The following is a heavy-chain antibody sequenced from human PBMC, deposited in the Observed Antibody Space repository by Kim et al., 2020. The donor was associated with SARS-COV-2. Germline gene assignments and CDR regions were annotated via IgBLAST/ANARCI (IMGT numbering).Heavy chain of an antibody. CDR1: GYAFTASG. V-gene: IGHV1-18*03. D-gene: IGHD6-19*01. Sequence: ASVKVSCKASGYAFTASGLNWVRQAPGQGLEWMGWINSYTGDTIYAQNFQGRLPITTHTSTSTAYMELRSLKSDDMAVYFCSRDFPGWGAFEIWVQGTMV. J-gene: IGHJ3*02. CDR2: INSYTGDT. CDR3: SRDFPGWGAFEI.